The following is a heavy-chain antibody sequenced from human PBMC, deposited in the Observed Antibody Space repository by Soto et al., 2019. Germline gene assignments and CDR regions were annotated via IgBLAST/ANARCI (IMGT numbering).Heavy chain of an antibody. Sequence: QLQLQESGSGLVKPSQTLSLTCAVSGGSLSSGGYSWIWIRQPPGKGLEWLGYIYHSGSTYYNPSLKSRGTIAVDRAKNQLSLQLSSVTAADAAVYYCARVPDRWGQGTLVTVSS. J-gene: IGHJ5*02. CDR1: GGSLSSGGYS. D-gene: IGHD2-2*01. CDR2: IYHSGST. V-gene: IGHV4-30-2*01. CDR3: ARVPDR.